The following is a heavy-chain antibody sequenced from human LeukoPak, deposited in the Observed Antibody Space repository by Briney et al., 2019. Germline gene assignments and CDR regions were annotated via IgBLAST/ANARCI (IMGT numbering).Heavy chain of an antibody. CDR2: ISGNGYTI. CDR1: GFTFNDFA. D-gene: IGHD6-19*01. CDR3: ASQQQWLPRPSMACSFDI. Sequence: PGGSLRLSCAASGFTFNDFAMNWVRQAPGKGLEWVSAISGNGYTIYYAHSVKGRFTISRDNAKNIMFLEMNSLRAEDTAVFYCASQQQWLPRPSMACSFDIWGQGTMVTVSS. J-gene: IGHJ3*02. V-gene: IGHV3-23*01.